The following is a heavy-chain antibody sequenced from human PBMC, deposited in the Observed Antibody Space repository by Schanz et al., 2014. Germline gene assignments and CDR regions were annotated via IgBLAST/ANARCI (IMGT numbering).Heavy chain of an antibody. Sequence: QVRLVESGGGVVQPGRSLRLSCAASGFTLSSYGMHWVRQAPGKGLEWVAFINSDGTKRFYADSVKGRFTISRDNSKNTLFLQMNSLRVEDSAIYYCARELPGVVAFDLWGQGTMVTVSS. D-gene: IGHD7-27*01. CDR3: ARELPGVVAFDL. J-gene: IGHJ3*01. CDR1: GFTLSSYG. CDR2: INSDGTKR. V-gene: IGHV3-33*08.